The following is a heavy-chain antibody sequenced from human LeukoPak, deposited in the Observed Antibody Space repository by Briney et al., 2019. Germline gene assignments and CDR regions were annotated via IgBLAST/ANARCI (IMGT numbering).Heavy chain of an antibody. CDR1: GFTFSNAW. CDR3: TTDPCKRALGY. CDR2: IKSKTDGGTT. Sequence: PGGSLRLSCAASGFTFSNAWMTWVRQAPGKGLEWVGSIKSKTDGGTTDYASPVKGRFTISRDDSKNTLYLEMNSLKTEDTAVYYCTTDPCKRALGYWGQGTLVTVSS. J-gene: IGHJ4*02. V-gene: IGHV3-15*01. D-gene: IGHD1-26*01.